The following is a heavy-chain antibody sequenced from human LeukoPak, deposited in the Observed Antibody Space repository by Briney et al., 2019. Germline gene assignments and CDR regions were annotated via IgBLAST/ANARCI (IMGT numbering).Heavy chain of an antibody. J-gene: IGHJ4*02. Sequence: ASVKVSCKASGYTFTGYYMHWVRQAPGQGLEWMGWINPNSGGTNYAQKFQGRVTMTRDTSISTAYMELSRLRSDDTAVYYCARGPTITMVRGVISFDYWGQGTPVTVSS. CDR3: ARGPTITMVRGVISFDY. D-gene: IGHD3-10*01. V-gene: IGHV1-2*02. CDR2: INPNSGGT. CDR1: GYTFTGYY.